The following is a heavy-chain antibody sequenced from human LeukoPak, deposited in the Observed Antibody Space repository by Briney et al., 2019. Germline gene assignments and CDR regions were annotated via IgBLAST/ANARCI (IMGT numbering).Heavy chain of an antibody. CDR2: IYYSGST. V-gene: IGHV4-59*11. CDR1: GGSITSLY. CDR3: ARDRVLTGTYYYDSSGPYDAFDI. J-gene: IGHJ3*02. Sequence: SETLSLTCSVSGGSITSLYWSWIRQPPGKGLEWIGYIYYSGSTNYNPSLKSRVTISVDTSKNQFSLKLSSVTAADTAVYYCARDRVLTGTYYYDSSGPYDAFDIWGQGTMVTVSS. D-gene: IGHD3-22*01.